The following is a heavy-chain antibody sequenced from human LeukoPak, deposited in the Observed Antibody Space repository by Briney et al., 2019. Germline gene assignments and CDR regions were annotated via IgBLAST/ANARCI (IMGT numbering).Heavy chain of an antibody. J-gene: IGHJ4*02. D-gene: IGHD4-23*01. V-gene: IGHV3-20*01. CDR2: INWNGGST. Sequence: PGGSLRLSCAASGFTFSSYAMSWVRQAPGKGLEWVSGINWNGGSTGYADSVKGRFTISRDNAKNSLYLQMNSLRAEDTALYHCAREGYGGNSQVDYWGQGTLVTVSS. CDR3: AREGYGGNSQVDY. CDR1: GFTFSSYA.